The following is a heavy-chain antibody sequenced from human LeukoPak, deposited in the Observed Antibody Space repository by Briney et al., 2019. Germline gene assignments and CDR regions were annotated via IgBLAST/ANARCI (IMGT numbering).Heavy chain of an antibody. Sequence: GASVKVSCKTSGYTFISYGISWVRQAPGQGLEWMGWISVDNGNTKYGQKFQDRVTMTTDTSTSTAYMELRSLRSDDTAVYYCARDRGGGYSLRFDSWGQGTLVTVSS. D-gene: IGHD5-24*01. V-gene: IGHV1-18*01. CDR1: GYTFISYG. CDR2: ISVDNGNT. J-gene: IGHJ4*02. CDR3: ARDRGGGYSLRFDS.